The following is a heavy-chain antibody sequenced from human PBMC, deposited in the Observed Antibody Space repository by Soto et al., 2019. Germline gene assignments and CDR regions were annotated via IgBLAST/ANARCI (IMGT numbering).Heavy chain of an antibody. D-gene: IGHD2-8*01. Sequence: EVQLVESGGGLVQPGGSLRLSCAASGFTFSNFWMSWVRQAPGKGLEWVANIKPDGSEKKYVDSVKGRFTISRDNAKNSLYLQMNSLRDDDTAVYYCARVGPQLPHMYDWFDPWGQGTLLIVSS. CDR3: ARVGPQLPHMYDWFDP. V-gene: IGHV3-7*01. CDR2: IKPDGSEK. J-gene: IGHJ5*02. CDR1: GFTFSNFW.